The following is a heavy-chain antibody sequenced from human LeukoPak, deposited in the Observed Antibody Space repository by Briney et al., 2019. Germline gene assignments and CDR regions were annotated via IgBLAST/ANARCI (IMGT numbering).Heavy chain of an antibody. D-gene: IGHD5-18*01. J-gene: IGHJ4*02. CDR1: GFTFSSHD. V-gene: IGHV3-30*03. CDR3: ARLVWDTTMADGDIDS. CDR2: ISYDGSKQ. Sequence: GGSLRLSCAASGFTFSSHDMHWVRQAPGKGLEWVAAISYDGSKQLYADSVKGRFTISRDNSKNTLNLQMNSLRDEDTAVYYCARLVWDTTMADGDIDSWGQGTLLIVSS.